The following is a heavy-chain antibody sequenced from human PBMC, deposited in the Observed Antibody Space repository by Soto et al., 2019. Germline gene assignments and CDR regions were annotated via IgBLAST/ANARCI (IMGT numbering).Heavy chain of an antibody. D-gene: IGHD6-13*01. CDR2: ISNSGSTI. J-gene: IGHJ4*02. V-gene: IGHV3-11*01. CDR3: ARGIAAAE. Sequence: QAQLVESGGDLVKPGGSLRLSCAASGFTFSDSYMSWIRQAPGKGLEWISYISNSGSTIHYADSVKGRCTISRDNAKNSLYLQMHSLRADDTAVYYCARGIAAAEWGQGTLVTVSS. CDR1: GFTFSDSY.